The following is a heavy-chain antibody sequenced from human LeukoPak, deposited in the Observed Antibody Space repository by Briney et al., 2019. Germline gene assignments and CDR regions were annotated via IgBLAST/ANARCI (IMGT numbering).Heavy chain of an antibody. CDR3: ATSRIMATISPFDY. D-gene: IGHD5-24*01. Sequence: GESLKISCKGSGYTFSIYWIAWVRQMAGKGLEWMGIIYPGDSDTRYSPSFQGQVTFSADNSIGTAYLQWSSLKASDTAMYYCATSRIMATISPFDYWGQGTLVTVSS. V-gene: IGHV5-51*01. CDR2: IYPGDSDT. CDR1: GYTFSIYW. J-gene: IGHJ4*02.